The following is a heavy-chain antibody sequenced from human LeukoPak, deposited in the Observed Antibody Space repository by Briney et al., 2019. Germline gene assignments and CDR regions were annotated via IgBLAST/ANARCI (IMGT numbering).Heavy chain of an antibody. J-gene: IGHJ6*02. CDR2: ISGSGGST. CDR1: GFTFSSYW. Sequence: GGSLRLSCAASGFTFSSYWMHWVRQAPGKGLEWVSAISGSGGSTYYADSVKGRFTISRDNSKNTLYLQMNSLRAEDTAVYYCARDYADWYYYYGMDVWGQGTTVTVSS. V-gene: IGHV3-23*01. CDR3: ARDYADWYYYYGMDV. D-gene: IGHD4-17*01.